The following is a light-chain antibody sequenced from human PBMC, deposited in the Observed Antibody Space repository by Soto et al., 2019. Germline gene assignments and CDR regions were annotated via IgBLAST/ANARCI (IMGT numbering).Light chain of an antibody. J-gene: IGLJ1*01. V-gene: IGLV1-44*01. CDR2: SHS. CDR1: SSNIGANT. Sequence: QSVLTQPPSASGTPGQRVDFSCSGSSSNIGANTVNWYQQLPGAAPKLLIYSHSQRPSGVPDRFSGSKSGTSASLAISGLQSDDEADYYCTSYSGITTLGVFGTGTKLTVL. CDR3: TSYSGITTLGV.